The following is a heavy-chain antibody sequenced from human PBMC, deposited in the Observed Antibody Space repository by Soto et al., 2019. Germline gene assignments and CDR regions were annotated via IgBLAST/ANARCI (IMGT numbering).Heavy chain of an antibody. CDR3: ARGVEDPGGGD. D-gene: IGHD2-8*02. J-gene: IGHJ4*02. Sequence: QVQLVQSGAEVRKPGASVKVSCRASGYSFKSYDINWVRQVAGQGLEWLGWINPNTGNTGYAQNFQGRVTITRDTSISRVYLELSSLRSEDTAVYYCARGVEDPGGGDWGRGTLVTVSS. CDR2: INPNTGNT. CDR1: GYSFKSYD. V-gene: IGHV1-8*01.